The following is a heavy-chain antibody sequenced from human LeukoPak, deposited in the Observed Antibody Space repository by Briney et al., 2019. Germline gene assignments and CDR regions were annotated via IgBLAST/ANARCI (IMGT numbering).Heavy chain of an antibody. V-gene: IGHV3-7*01. CDR3: ARDRWFDP. CDR1: GFTFSSYW. J-gene: IGHJ5*02. CDR2: IKEDGSEK. Sequence: GGSLRLSCAASGFTFSSYWMTWVRQAPGKGLEWVANIKEDGSEKYYLDSLKGRFTISRDNAETSVYLQMTGLRVEDTAIYYCARDRWFDPWGQGTLVTVSS.